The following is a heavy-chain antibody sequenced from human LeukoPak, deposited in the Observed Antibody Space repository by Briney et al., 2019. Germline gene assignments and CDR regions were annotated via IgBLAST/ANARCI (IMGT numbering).Heavy chain of an antibody. CDR1: GYTFTVYY. V-gene: IGHV1-2*02. D-gene: IGHD2-21*02. CDR3: ARVLSGPVVTAILGY. CDR2: INPNSGGT. J-gene: IGHJ4*02. Sequence: ASVKVSFKASGYTFTVYYMHWVRHAPGQGLEWMGWINPNSGGTNYAQKFKGRVTMTRDTSISTAYMELSRLRSDDTAVYYCARVLSGPVVTAILGYWGQGTLVTVSS.